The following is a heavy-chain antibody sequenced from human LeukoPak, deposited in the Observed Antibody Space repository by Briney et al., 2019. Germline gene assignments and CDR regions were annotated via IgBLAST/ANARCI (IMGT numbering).Heavy chain of an antibody. CDR1: GFTFSSYA. D-gene: IGHD3-22*01. Sequence: GGSLRLSCAASGFTFSSYAMSWVRQAPGKGLEWVSVIRGTDGSTYYADSVKGRFTISRDNSRNTLYLQMNNLRAEDTAVYYCAKGKKGSAITMIVVVRNAEYFQHWGQGTLVTVSS. V-gene: IGHV3-23*01. CDR2: IRGTDGST. CDR3: AKGKKGSAITMIVVVRNAEYFQH. J-gene: IGHJ1*01.